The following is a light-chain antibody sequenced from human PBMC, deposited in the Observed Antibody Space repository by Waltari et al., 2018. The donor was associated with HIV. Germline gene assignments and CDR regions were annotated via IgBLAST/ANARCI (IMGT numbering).Light chain of an antibody. CDR2: TND. J-gene: IGLJ2*01. V-gene: IGLV1-47*01. Sequence: QSVLTQAPSASGTPGQRVTISCSGSSSNIGTNFVYWYRQLPGTTPKLLIHTNDQRPSGVPDRISASKSGTTAALAISGLRSEDESEYICATWDDSVSGVIFGGGTKLTVL. CDR1: SSNIGTNF. CDR3: ATWDDSVSGVI.